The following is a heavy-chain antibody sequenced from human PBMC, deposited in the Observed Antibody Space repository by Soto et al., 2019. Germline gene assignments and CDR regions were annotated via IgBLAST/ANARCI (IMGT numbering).Heavy chain of an antibody. J-gene: IGHJ4*02. CDR1: GYTFANYD. CDR3: TRDYYDSSGYYSSGDY. V-gene: IGHV1-8*02. Sequence: ASVKVSCXASGYTFANYDIHWVRQAPGQGLEWMGWMNPNSGNSGYAQKFQGRVTLTRDTSISTLYMELSSLRSEDTAVFYCTRDYYDSSGYYSSGDYWGQGTLVTVSS. D-gene: IGHD3-22*01. CDR2: MNPNSGNS.